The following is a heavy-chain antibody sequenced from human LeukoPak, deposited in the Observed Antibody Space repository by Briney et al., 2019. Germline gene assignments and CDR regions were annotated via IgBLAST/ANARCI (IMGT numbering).Heavy chain of an antibody. J-gene: IGHJ6*03. D-gene: IGHD2-2*01. Sequence: SQTLSLTCTVSGGSISSGDYYWGWIRQPPGKGLEWIGYIYYSGNTYYNPSLKSRVTISVDTSKNQFSLKLSSVTAADTAVYYCARDTRSTSSTMYYYYYYMDVWGKGTTVTVSS. CDR2: IYYSGNT. V-gene: IGHV4-30-4*08. CDR3: ARDTRSTSSTMYYYYYYMDV. CDR1: GGSISSGDYY.